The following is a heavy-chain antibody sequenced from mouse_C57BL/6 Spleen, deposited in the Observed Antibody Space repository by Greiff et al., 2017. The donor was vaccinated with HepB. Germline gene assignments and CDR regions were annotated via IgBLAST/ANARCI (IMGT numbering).Heavy chain of an antibody. D-gene: IGHD2-4*01. Sequence: QVQLQQPGPELVKPGASVKLSCKASGYTFTSYDINWVKQRPGQGLEWIGWIYPRDGSTKYNEKVKGKATLTVDTSSGTAYMALHSLTSEDSAVYFCARGGDYDGFAYWGQGTLVTVSA. CDR2: IYPRDGST. CDR3: ARGGDYDGFAY. CDR1: GYTFTSYD. J-gene: IGHJ3*01. V-gene: IGHV1-85*01.